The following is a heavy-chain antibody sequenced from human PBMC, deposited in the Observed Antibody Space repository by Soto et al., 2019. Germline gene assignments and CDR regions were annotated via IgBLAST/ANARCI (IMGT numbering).Heavy chain of an antibody. CDR1: GFVFKNYE. V-gene: IGHV3-48*03. Sequence: GVSLRLSFLASGFVFKNYEMNWVRYAPGKGLEWISYISNSGNTIYVADSMRGRFTISRDNAKYSLFLHMNSLRADDTAVYYCARDIANRDYYYGLDVWGQGTTVTVSS. CDR2: ISNSGNTI. J-gene: IGHJ6*02. CDR3: ARDIANRDYYYGLDV. D-gene: IGHD7-27*01.